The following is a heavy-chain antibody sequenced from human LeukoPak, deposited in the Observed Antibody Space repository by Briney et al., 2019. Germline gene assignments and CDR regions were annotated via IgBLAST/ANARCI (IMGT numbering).Heavy chain of an antibody. V-gene: IGHV3-53*01. D-gene: IGHD1-14*01. Sequence: GGSLRLSCVASGFAVGSNYMSWVRQAPGKGLEWVSLIYSGGAIRYADSVKGRFTISRDSSKNTLFLQMDDLTVEDTARYYCARRPGNWGQGILVTVSS. CDR1: GFAVGSNY. CDR3: ARRPGN. J-gene: IGHJ4*02. CDR2: IYSGGAI.